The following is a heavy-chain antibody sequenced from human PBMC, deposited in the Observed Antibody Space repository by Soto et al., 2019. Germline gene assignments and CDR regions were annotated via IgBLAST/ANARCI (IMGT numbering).Heavy chain of an antibody. CDR1: GFSLSTSGVG. Sequence: SGPTLVKPTQTLTLTCTFSGFSLSTSGVGVGWIRQPPGKALEWLALIFWNDDKRYSPSLKSRLTITKDTSKDQVVLTMTNMDPVDTATYYCAHRRDPHWFGATLMDVWGQGTTVTVSS. CDR3: AHRRDPHWFGATLMDV. V-gene: IGHV2-5*01. D-gene: IGHD3-10*01. CDR2: IFWNDDK. J-gene: IGHJ6*02.